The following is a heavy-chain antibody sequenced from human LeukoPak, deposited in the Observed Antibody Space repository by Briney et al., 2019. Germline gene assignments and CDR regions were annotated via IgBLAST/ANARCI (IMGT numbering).Heavy chain of an antibody. CDR1: GGTFSSYA. Sequence: ASVKVSCKASGGTFSSYAISWVRQAPGQGLEWMGRIIPIFGTANYAQKFQGRVTITTDESTSTAYVELSSLRSEDTAVYYCARDRRYYDSSGYYYFDYWGQGTLVTVSS. D-gene: IGHD3-22*01. CDR3: ARDRRYYDSSGYYYFDY. CDR2: IIPIFGTA. J-gene: IGHJ4*02. V-gene: IGHV1-69*05.